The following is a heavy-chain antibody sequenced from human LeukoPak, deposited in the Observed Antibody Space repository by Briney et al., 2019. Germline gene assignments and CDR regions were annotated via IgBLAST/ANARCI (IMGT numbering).Heavy chain of an antibody. J-gene: IGHJ6*02. V-gene: IGHV3-30*18. CDR1: GFTFSSYG. D-gene: IGHD2-15*01. Sequence: GGSLRLSCAASGFTFSSYGMHWVCQAPGKGLEWVAVISYDGSNKYYADSVKGRFTISRDNSKNTLYLQMNSLRAEDTAVYYCAKDLGCSGGSCYYYYYGMDVWGQGTTVTVSS. CDR2: ISYDGSNK. CDR3: AKDLGCSGGSCYYYYYGMDV.